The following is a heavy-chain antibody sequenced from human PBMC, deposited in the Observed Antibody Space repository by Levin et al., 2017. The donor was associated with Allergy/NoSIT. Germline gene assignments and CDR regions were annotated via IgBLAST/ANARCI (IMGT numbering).Heavy chain of an antibody. Sequence: SETLSLTCTVSGGSISSSSYYWGWIRQPPGTGLEWIGSIYYSGSTYYNPSLKSRVTISVDTSKNQFSLKLSSVTAADTAVYYCAGHLYDYVWGSYHPGNWFDPWGQGTLVTVSS. D-gene: IGHD3-16*02. CDR3: AGHLYDYVWGSYHPGNWFDP. CDR1: GGSISSSSYY. J-gene: IGHJ5*02. CDR2: IYYSGST. V-gene: IGHV4-39*01.